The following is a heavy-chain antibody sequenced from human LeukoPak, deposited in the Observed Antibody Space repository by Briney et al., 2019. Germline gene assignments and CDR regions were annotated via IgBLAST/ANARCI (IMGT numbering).Heavy chain of an antibody. D-gene: IGHD7-27*01. J-gene: IGHJ4*02. CDR1: GFTFSSYS. CDR2: ISSSSSTI. Sequence: PGGSLRLSCAASGFTFSSYSMTWVRQAPGKGLEWVSYISSSSSTIYYADSVKGRFTISRDNAKNSQYLQMNSLRAEDTAVYYCARDLGIRGQGTLVTVSS. CDR3: ARDLGI. V-gene: IGHV3-48*01.